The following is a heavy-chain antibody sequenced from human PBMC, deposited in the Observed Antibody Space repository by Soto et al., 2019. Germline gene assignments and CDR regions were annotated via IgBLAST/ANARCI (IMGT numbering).Heavy chain of an antibody. D-gene: IGHD1-26*01. CDR1: GGPISGHY. J-gene: IGHJ4*02. Sequence: NPSETLSLTCTVSGGPISGHYWSWVRQPLGKGLEWIGCIHYTGSTDYNPSLKSRVTISVDTSNNQFSLNLISVTAADTAVYYCARYTGSYYSYWGQGTLVTVSS. CDR3: ARYTGSYYSY. CDR2: IHYTGST. V-gene: IGHV4-59*11.